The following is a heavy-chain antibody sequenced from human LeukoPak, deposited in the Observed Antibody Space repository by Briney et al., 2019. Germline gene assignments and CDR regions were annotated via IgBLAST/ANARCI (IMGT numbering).Heavy chain of an antibody. D-gene: IGHD6-19*01. CDR3: ANVNAKWLVP. V-gene: IGHV3-23*01. CDR2: ITCSGSSI. J-gene: IGHJ4*02. CDR1: GFIFSTYA. Sequence: GVSLRLSCAASGFIFSTYAMIWVRQAPGKGLEGVATITCSGSSIYYADSVRGRFPISRDNSKNTLYLQLTSLRAEHTAVYFCANVNAKWLVPWGQGTLVTVSS.